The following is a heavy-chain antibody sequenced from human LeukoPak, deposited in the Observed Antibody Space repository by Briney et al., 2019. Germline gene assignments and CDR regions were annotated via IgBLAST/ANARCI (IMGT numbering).Heavy chain of an antibody. CDR3: AELGITMIGGV. J-gene: IGHJ6*04. D-gene: IGHD3-10*02. CDR2: ISGSGAGT. CDR1: GFTFSSFA. V-gene: IGHV3-23*01. Sequence: GGSLRLSCAASGFTFSSFAMSWVRQAPGKGLDWVSSISGSGAGTYYADSVKGRFTISRDNSKNTLYLQMNSLRAEDTAVYYCAELGITMIGGVWGKGTTVTISS.